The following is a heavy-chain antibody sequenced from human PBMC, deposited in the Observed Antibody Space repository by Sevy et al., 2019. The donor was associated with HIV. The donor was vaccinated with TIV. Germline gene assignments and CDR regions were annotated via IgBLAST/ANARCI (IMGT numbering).Heavy chain of an antibody. CDR3: AGDRAYSGLDY. Sequence: GGSLRLSCVASGFTFSDSWMTWVRQAPGKGLERIAFINEDGSRLGYVDSVRGRFTISRENTKNSLYLQMNSLRAEDTAVYFCAGDRAYSGLDYWGQGTLVTVSS. D-gene: IGHD5-18*01. CDR2: INEDGSRL. CDR1: GFTFSDSW. V-gene: IGHV3-7*01. J-gene: IGHJ4*02.